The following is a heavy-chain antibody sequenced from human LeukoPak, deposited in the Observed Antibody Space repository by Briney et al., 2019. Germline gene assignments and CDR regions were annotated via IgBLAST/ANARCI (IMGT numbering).Heavy chain of an antibody. CDR3: ARGSGYCSSTSCYVDY. CDR1: GFTFSSYT. J-gene: IGHJ4*02. D-gene: IGHD2-2*01. CDR2: ISSSSSYI. Sequence: GGSLRLSCAASGFTFSSYTINWVRQAPGKGLEWVSSISSSSSYIYYADSVKGRFTISRDNAKNSLYLQMNSLRAEDTAVYYCARGSGYCSSTSCYVDYWGQGTLVTVSS. V-gene: IGHV3-21*01.